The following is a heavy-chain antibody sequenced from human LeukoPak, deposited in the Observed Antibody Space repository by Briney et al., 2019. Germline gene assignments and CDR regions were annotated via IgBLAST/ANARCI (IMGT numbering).Heavy chain of an antibody. J-gene: IGHJ1*01. Sequence: SETLSLTCNVSGSSITSGVYYWSWIRQHPGKGLEWIGYIYYSGSTYYNPSLKSRVTMSVDTSNNQFSLKLTSLTAADTAVYFCAGVSASMVREVIIAEYFQHWGQGTLVTVSS. CDR1: GSSITSGVYY. CDR2: IYYSGST. V-gene: IGHV4-31*03. D-gene: IGHD3-10*01. CDR3: AGVSASMVREVIIAEYFQH.